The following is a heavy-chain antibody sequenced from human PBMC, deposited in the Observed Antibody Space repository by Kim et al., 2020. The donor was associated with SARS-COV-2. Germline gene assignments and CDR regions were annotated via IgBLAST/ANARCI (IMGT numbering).Heavy chain of an antibody. D-gene: IGHD3-3*01. Sequence: SETLSLTCAVYGGSFSGYYWSWIRQPPGKGLEWIGEINHSGSTNYNPSLKSRVTISVDTSKNQFSLKLSSVTAADTAVYYCARSIGLEWLPYPCYFDYWGQGTLVTVSS. CDR2: INHSGST. CDR3: ARSIGLEWLPYPCYFDY. CDR1: GGSFSGYY. V-gene: IGHV4-34*01. J-gene: IGHJ4*02.